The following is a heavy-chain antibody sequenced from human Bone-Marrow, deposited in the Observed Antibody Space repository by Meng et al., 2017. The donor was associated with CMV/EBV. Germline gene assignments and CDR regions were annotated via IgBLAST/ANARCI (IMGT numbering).Heavy chain of an antibody. V-gene: IGHV3-23*01. Sequence: GGSLRLSCAASGFTFSSYAMSWVRQAPGKGREWVAAISGSGGSTYYADSVKGRFTISRDNSKKNLYRQMNNLRTEDTTVYYCAKVLYVATITGGRYFDLWGRGTLVTVSS. CDR2: ISGSGGST. CDR3: AKVLYVATITGGRYFDL. CDR1: GFTFSSYA. J-gene: IGHJ2*01. D-gene: IGHD5-24*01.